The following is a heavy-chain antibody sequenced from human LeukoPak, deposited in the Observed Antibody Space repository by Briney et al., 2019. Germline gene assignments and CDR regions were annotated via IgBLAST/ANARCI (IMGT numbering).Heavy chain of an antibody. J-gene: IGHJ3*02. CDR1: GFTFSSYG. CDR3: AKDTYYYGSGAYNDDAFDI. Sequence: GGSLRLSCAASGFTFSSYGMSWVRQAPGKGLEWVSAISGSGGSTYYADSVKGRFTISRDNSKNTLYLQMNSLRAEDTAVYYCAKDTYYYGSGAYNDDAFDIWGQGTMVTVSS. CDR2: ISGSGGST. V-gene: IGHV3-23*01. D-gene: IGHD3-10*01.